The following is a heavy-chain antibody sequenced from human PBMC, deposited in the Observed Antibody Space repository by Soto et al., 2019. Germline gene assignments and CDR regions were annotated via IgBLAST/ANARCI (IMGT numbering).Heavy chain of an antibody. CDR1: GFTFSDYY. V-gene: IGHV3-11*06. CDR2: ISSSSSYT. Sequence: GWSLRLSCAASGFTFSDYYMSWIRQAPGKGLEWVSYISSSSSYTNYADSVKGRFTISRDNAKNSLYLQMNSLRAEDTAVYYCARDRENGQYQLLYWAYYYYGMDVWGQGTTVTVSS. J-gene: IGHJ6*02. CDR3: ARDRENGQYQLLYWAYYYYGMDV. D-gene: IGHD2-2*02.